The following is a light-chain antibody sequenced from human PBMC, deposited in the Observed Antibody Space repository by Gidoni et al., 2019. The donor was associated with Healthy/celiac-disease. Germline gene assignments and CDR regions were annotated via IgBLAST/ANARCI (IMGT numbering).Light chain of an antibody. Sequence: EPVLTQSPGTLSLSPGERATLSCRASQSVSSSYLAWYQQKPGQAPRLLIYGASSRATGIPDRFSGSGSGTDFTLTISRLEPEDVAVYYCQQYGSSPALTFGGGTKVEIK. CDR2: GAS. J-gene: IGKJ4*01. V-gene: IGKV3-20*01. CDR1: QSVSSSY. CDR3: QQYGSSPALT.